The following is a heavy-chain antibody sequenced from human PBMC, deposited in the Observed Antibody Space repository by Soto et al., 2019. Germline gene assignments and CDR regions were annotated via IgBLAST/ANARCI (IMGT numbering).Heavy chain of an antibody. J-gene: IGHJ6*03. CDR1: GYTLTNYG. V-gene: IGHV1-18*01. CDR2: ISAYNGHA. Sequence: QVQLVQSGGEVKNPGASVKVSCKAFGYTLTNYGISWVRQAPGQGLEWXXXISAYNGHANYAQKFQGRVRLTTDRXTXXXXXXXXXXXXXXXXXXXXXXXXXXXXXXXXXXXXYMDVWAKGTTVTVS. CDR3: XXXXXXXXXXXXXXXXYMDV.